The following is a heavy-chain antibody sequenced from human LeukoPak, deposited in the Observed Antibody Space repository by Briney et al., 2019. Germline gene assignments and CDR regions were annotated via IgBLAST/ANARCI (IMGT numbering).Heavy chain of an antibody. CDR1: GFTFSSYS. J-gene: IGHJ4*02. D-gene: IGHD4-17*01. V-gene: IGHV3-21*01. CDR3: ARDIRGDYLNRYFDY. Sequence: PGGSLRLSCAASGFTFSSYSMNWVRQAPGKGLEWVSSISSSSSYINYADSVKGRFTISRDNAKNSLYLQMNSLRAEDTAVYYCARDIRGDYLNRYFDYWGQGTLVTVSS. CDR2: ISSSSSYI.